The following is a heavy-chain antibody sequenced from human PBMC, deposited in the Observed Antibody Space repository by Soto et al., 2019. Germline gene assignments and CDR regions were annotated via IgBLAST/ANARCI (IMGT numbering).Heavy chain of an antibody. CDR1: GYTFTSYG. CDR3: ARNQVSMGIFLEWLLLDY. CDR2: ISAYNGNT. D-gene: IGHD3-3*01. J-gene: IGHJ4*02. Sequence: QVQLVQSGVEVEKPGASVKVSCKASGYTFTSYGISWVRRAPGQGLEWMGWISAYNGNTNYAQKVQGRVTMTTDTSSSTAYMELRSLRSDDPAVYYCARNQVSMGIFLEWLLLDYWGQGTLVTVSS. V-gene: IGHV1-18*01.